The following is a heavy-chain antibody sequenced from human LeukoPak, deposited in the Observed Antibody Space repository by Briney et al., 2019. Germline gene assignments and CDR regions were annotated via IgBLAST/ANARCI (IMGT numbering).Heavy chain of an antibody. CDR2: INPNSGGT. CDR3: ARAKQWLPYDY. Sequence: ASVKVSCKASGYPFTGHYMHWVRQAPGQGLEWMGRINPNSGGTNYAQKFQGRVTVTRDMSTTTAYMELSRLTSDDTAVYYCARAKQWLPYDYWGQGTLVTVSS. CDR1: GYPFTGHY. V-gene: IGHV1-2*06. J-gene: IGHJ4*02. D-gene: IGHD6-19*01.